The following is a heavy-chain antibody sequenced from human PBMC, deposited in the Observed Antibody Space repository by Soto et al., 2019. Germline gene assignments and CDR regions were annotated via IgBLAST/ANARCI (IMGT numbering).Heavy chain of an antibody. D-gene: IGHD2-15*01. V-gene: IGHV1-8*01. Sequence: SVKVSCKASGYTFTSYDINWVRQATGQGLEWVGWMNPNSGNTGYAQKFQGRVTMTRNTSISTAYMELSSLRSEDTAVYYCARGHCSGGSCYSRWFDPWGQGTMVTVS. CDR1: GYTFTSYD. CDR2: MNPNSGNT. J-gene: IGHJ5*02. CDR3: ARGHCSGGSCYSRWFDP.